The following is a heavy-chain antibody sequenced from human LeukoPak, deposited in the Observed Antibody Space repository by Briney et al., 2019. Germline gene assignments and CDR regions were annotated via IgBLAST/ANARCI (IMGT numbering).Heavy chain of an antibody. J-gene: IGHJ4*02. CDR3: ARVARHDYTYYPGGNYFDY. Sequence: SETLSLTCTVSGDSISSGIHYWNWIRQPAGKGLEWIGRIYTSGSTNYNPSLKSRVTISLGTSKNQFSLNVSSVTAADTAVYYCARVARHDYTYYPGGNYFDYWGQGTLVTVSS. V-gene: IGHV4-61*02. CDR1: GDSISSGIHY. CDR2: IYTSGST. D-gene: IGHD4-11*01.